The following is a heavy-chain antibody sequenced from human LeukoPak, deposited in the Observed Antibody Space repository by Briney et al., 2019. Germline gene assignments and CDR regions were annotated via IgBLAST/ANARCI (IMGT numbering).Heavy chain of an antibody. CDR2: IWNDGNNK. J-gene: IGHJ4*02. CDR1: GLTFSSYG. D-gene: IGHD2-21*02. Sequence: GRSLRLSCAASGLTFSSYGIHWVRQAPGRGLEWVALIWNDGNNKYYADSVKGRFIISRDNSKNTLYLQMNSLRADDTAVYYCARVQSGFTAGPDFWGQGTLVTVSS. V-gene: IGHV3-33*01. CDR3: ARVQSGFTAGPDF.